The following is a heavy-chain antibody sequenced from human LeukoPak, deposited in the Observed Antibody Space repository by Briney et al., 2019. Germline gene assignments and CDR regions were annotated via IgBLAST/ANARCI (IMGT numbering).Heavy chain of an antibody. CDR1: GFTFSSYW. Sequence: GGSLRLSCAASGFTFSSYWMSWVRQAPGKGLEWVTNIKQDGSEKYYVDSVKGRFTISRDNAKNSLYLQMNSLRAGDTAVYYCARVNPYYDSSGYYSYYYGMDVWGQGTTVTVSS. CDR3: ARVNPYYDSSGYYSYYYGMDV. D-gene: IGHD3-22*01. J-gene: IGHJ6*02. V-gene: IGHV3-7*01. CDR2: IKQDGSEK.